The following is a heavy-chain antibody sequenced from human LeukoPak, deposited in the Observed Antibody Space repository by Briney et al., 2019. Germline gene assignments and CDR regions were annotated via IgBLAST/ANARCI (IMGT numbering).Heavy chain of an antibody. CDR3: TTVPTVPGMDV. CDR2: INRDGSQK. CDR1: GFSLSAFW. D-gene: IGHD4-11*01. Sequence: GSLRLSCAASGFSLSAFWMTWVRQAPGKGLEWVANINRDGSQKNHVDSVEGRFTISRDNAKNTLYLQMNSLRAEDTAVYYCTTVPTVPGMDVWGQGTTVTVSS. J-gene: IGHJ6*02. V-gene: IGHV3-7*03.